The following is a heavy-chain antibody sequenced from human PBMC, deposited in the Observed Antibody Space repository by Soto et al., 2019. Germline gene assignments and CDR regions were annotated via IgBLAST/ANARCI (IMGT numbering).Heavy chain of an antibody. CDR2: INPDGSGE. CDR3: AREYYFGLDY. Sequence: EVQLVESGGGLVQPGGSLRLSCAASGFNFGGSWMTWVRQALGKGLEWLAKINPDGSGEYYVDSVKGRFTISRDNAVSSLFFQMDSLRDEDTAVYFCAREYYFGLDYWGQGTLVTVSS. V-gene: IGHV3-7*04. CDR1: GFNFGGSW. D-gene: IGHD1-26*01. J-gene: IGHJ4*02.